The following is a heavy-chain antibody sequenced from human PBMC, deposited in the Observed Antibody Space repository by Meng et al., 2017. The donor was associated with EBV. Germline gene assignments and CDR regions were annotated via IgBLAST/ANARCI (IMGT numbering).Heavy chain of an antibody. CDR2: FLPRLGAP. Sequence: VELVLSGAEVKKPGSSVKVSCKTSGGPFRYYAISWVRQAPGQGLEWLGGFLPRLGAPNYAQKFHGRVKITADESTSTHYMDLSSLRSEDTAIYYCASESGRGYTPDYWGQGTLVTVSS. CDR1: GGPFRYYA. CDR3: ASESGRGYTPDY. D-gene: IGHD3-10*01. J-gene: IGHJ4*02. V-gene: IGHV1-69*01.